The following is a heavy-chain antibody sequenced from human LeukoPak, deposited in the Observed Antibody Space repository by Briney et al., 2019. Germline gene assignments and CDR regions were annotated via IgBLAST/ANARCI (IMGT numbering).Heavy chain of an antibody. D-gene: IGHD1-26*01. CDR1: GFTFSSYA. CDR2: ISYDGSNK. CDR3: ARDRSGSYPYYFDY. Sequence: PGGSLRLSCAASGFTFSSYAMHWVRQAPGKGLEWVAVISYDGSNKYYTDSVKGRFTISRDNAENSLYLQMNNLRADDTAVYYCARDRSGSYPYYFDYWGQGTVVTVSS. V-gene: IGHV3-30-3*01. J-gene: IGHJ4*02.